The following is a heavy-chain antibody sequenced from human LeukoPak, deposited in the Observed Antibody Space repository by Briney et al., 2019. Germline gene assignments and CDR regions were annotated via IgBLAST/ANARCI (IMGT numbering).Heavy chain of an antibody. CDR2: ISGDTT. CDR1: GFTFSTYA. Sequence: GGSLRLSCAASGFTFSTYAMSWVRQAPGKGLEWVSAISGDTTYYADSVKGRFAISRDNSKNTLYLQMNSLRAEDTAVYYCAKGHSDYENKGFDPWGQGTLVTVSS. J-gene: IGHJ5*02. V-gene: IGHV3-23*01. CDR3: AKGHSDYENKGFDP. D-gene: IGHD5-12*01.